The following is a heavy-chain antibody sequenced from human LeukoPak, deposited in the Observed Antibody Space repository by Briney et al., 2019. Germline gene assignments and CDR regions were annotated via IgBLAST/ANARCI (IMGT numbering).Heavy chain of an antibody. V-gene: IGHV3-23*01. CDR1: GFTFSSHG. Sequence: GGSLRLSCGASGFTFSSHGMNWVRQAPGKGLEWVSGISPSGGITYYTDSVKGRFTISRDNSKNTVSLQMNSLRGEDTAVYYCAKDLTIRYFDWVTDAFDIWGQGTMVTVSS. CDR2: ISPSGGIT. J-gene: IGHJ3*02. CDR3: AKDLTIRYFDWVTDAFDI. D-gene: IGHD3-9*01.